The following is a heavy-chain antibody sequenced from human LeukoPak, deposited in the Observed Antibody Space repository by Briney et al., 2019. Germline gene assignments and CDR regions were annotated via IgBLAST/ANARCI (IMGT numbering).Heavy chain of an antibody. CDR3: ARDPAYYYDSSGYFDL. J-gene: IGHJ2*01. CDR1: GFTFSSYS. D-gene: IGHD3-22*01. V-gene: IGHV3-21*01. Sequence: GGSLRLSCAASGFTFSSYSMNWVRQAPGKGLEWVSSISSSSSYIYYADSVKGRFTISRDNAKNSLYLQMNSLRAEDTAVYYCARDPAYYYDSSGYFDLWGRGTLVTVSS. CDR2: ISSSSSYI.